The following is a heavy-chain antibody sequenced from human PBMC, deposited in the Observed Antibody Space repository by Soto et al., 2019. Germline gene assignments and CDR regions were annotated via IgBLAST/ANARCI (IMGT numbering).Heavy chain of an antibody. Sequence: ESGGGVVQPGRSLRLSCAASGFTFSSYGMHWVRQAPGKGLEWVAVISYDGSNKYYADSVKGRFTISRDNSKNTLYLQMNSLRAEDTAVYYCAKAGDRDGYNYYFDYWGQGTLVTVSS. CDR1: GFTFSSYG. CDR2: ISYDGSNK. D-gene: IGHD1-1*01. J-gene: IGHJ4*02. V-gene: IGHV3-30*18. CDR3: AKAGDRDGYNYYFDY.